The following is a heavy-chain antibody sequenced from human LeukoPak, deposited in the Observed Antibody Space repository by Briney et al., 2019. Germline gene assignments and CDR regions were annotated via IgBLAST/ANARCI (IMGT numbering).Heavy chain of an antibody. Sequence: ASVKVSCKASGYTFTGYYMHWVRQAPGQGLEWMGWINPDSGGTNYAQKFQGRVTMTRDTSISTAYMELSRLRSDDTAVYYCARSRGKPNYFDYWGQGTLVTVSS. J-gene: IGHJ4*02. CDR1: GYTFTGYY. CDR3: ARSRGKPNYFDY. CDR2: INPDSGGT. V-gene: IGHV1-2*02. D-gene: IGHD1-14*01.